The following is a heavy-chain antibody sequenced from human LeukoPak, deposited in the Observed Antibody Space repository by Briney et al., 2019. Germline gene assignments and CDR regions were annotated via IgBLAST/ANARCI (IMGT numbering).Heavy chain of an antibody. CDR2: IYYSGST. D-gene: IGHD6-6*01. V-gene: IGHV4-39*07. CDR1: GGSISSSSYY. CDR3: ARIISARVDF. J-gene: IGHJ4*02. Sequence: SETLSLTCTVSGGSISSSSYYWGWIRQPPGKRLEWIGSIYYSGSTYYSPSLKSRVTISLDTSMNQFSLKLNSVTAADTAVYYCARIISARVDFWGQGTLVTVSS.